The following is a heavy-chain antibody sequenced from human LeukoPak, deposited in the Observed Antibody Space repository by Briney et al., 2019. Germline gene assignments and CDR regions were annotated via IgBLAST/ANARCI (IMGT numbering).Heavy chain of an antibody. V-gene: IGHV4-61*02. D-gene: IGHD3/OR15-3a*01. CDR2: IYTSGST. J-gene: IGHJ4*02. CDR1: GGSISSGSDY. CDR3: ARARRMDNFDY. Sequence: SETLSLTCTVSGGSISSGSDYWSWIRQPAGKGLEWIGRIYTSGSTNYNPSLKSRVTISVDTSKNQFSLKLTSVTAADTAVHYCARARRMDNFDYWGQGALVTVSS.